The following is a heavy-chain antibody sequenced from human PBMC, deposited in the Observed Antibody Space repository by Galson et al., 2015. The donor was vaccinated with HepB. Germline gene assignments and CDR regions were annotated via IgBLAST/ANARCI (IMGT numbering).Heavy chain of an antibody. CDR1: GFSFDSYA. CDR3: VKDRQWLPRGDFDY. V-gene: IGHV3-64D*06. CDR2: IGKNGLTT. D-gene: IGHD6-19*01. Sequence: SLRLSCAASGFSFDSYAMHWVRQAPGKGLECVSAIGKNGLTTYVVDSVKGRFVISRDNSKNTLYLQMSSLRAEDTAVYYCVKDRQWLPRGDFDYWGQGALVTVSP. J-gene: IGHJ4*02.